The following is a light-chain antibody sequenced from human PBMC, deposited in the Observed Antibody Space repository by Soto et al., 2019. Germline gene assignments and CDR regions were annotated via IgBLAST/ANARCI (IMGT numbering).Light chain of an antibody. CDR2: AAS. V-gene: IGKV1-39*01. J-gene: IGKJ3*01. CDR3: QQSYSSFYT. Sequence: DIQMTQSPPSLSASVGDRVTITCRASQSIGRYVNWYQQKPGKAPKVLIYAASSLPSGVPSRFSGSGSGTDFTLTIRSLQPEDFATYFCQQSYSSFYTFGPGTKVDIK. CDR1: QSIGRY.